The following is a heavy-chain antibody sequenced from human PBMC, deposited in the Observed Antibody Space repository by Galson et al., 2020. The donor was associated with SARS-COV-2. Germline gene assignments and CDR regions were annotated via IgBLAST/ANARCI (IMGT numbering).Heavy chain of an antibody. D-gene: IGHD3-10*01. CDR3: ATNYYASGSYYTVDY. V-gene: IGHV3-21*01. Sequence: NSGGSLRLSCAASGFIFGIYNMNWVRQAPGKGLEWVSSITSSGNHIQYADSVKGRFTISRDNARNSLYLQMNSLRVEDTAVYYCATNYYASGSYYTVDYWGQGTQVSVSS. J-gene: IGHJ4*02. CDR2: ITSSGNHI. CDR1: GFIFGIYN.